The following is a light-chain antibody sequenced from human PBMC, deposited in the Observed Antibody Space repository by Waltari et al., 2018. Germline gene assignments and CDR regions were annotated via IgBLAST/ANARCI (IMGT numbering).Light chain of an antibody. J-gene: IGKJ2*03. CDR2: GAS. CDR3: QQYDPLPLYS. Sequence: DIQMTQSPSSLSASVGDKVTITCHASQDISSWLAWYQQKPGKAPKPLIYGASSLQSGVPSRFSGSVSGTDYTLTISNLQPEDFGTYYCQQYDPLPLYSFGHGTKVEIK. V-gene: IGKV1D-16*01. CDR1: QDISSW.